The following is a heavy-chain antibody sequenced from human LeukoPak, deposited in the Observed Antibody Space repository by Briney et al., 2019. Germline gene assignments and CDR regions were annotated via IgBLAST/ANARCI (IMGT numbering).Heavy chain of an antibody. J-gene: IGHJ4*02. V-gene: IGHV3-23*01. CDR2: ITDSGDDT. Sequence: GGSLRLSCAASGFTFSSYAMSWVRQAPAKGLEWVSAITDSGDDTFYADSVKGRFTISRDNSKNTLYLQMNSLRAEDTAVYYCAKGSPTVRTTDYWGQGTLVTVSS. D-gene: IGHD4-17*01. CDR1: GFTFSSYA. CDR3: AKGSPTVRTTDY.